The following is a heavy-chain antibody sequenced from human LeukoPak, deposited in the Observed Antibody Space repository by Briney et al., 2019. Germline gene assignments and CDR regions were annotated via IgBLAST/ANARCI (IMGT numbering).Heavy chain of an antibody. J-gene: IGHJ4*02. CDR1: GFTFSSYA. V-gene: IGHV3-23*01. CDR3: ARDPYYGSGAPDDY. CDR2: ISGSGGST. D-gene: IGHD3-10*01. Sequence: PGGSLRLSCAASGFTFSSYAMSWVRQAPGKGLEWVSAISGSGGSTYYADSVKGRFTISRDNAKNSLYLQMNSLRAEDTAVYYCARDPYYGSGAPDDYWGQGTLVTVSS.